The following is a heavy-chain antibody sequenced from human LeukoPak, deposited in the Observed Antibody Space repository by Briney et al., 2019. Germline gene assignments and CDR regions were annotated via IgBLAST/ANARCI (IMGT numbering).Heavy chain of an antibody. CDR3: AKGRGYSGYDFFDY. CDR1: GFTFSSYA. D-gene: IGHD5-12*01. Sequence: GGSLILSCAASGFTFSSYAMSWVRQAPGKGLEWVSAISASGGSTFYADSVKGRFTISRDNSQNTLYLQMNSLRAEDTALYYCAKGRGYSGYDFFDYWGQGTLVTVSS. CDR2: ISASGGST. J-gene: IGHJ4*02. V-gene: IGHV3-23*01.